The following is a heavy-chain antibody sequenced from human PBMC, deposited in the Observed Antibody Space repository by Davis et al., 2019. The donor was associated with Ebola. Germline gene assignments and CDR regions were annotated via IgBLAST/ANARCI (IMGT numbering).Heavy chain of an antibody. Sequence: GESLKISCAASGFTFSSYAMSWVRQAPGKGLEWVSAISGSGGSTYYADSVKGRFTISRDNSKNTLYLQMNSLRAEDTAVYYCAKGGTDFDWLLYVYYYYGMDVWGKGTTVTVSS. J-gene: IGHJ6*04. CDR3: AKGGTDFDWLLYVYYYYGMDV. D-gene: IGHD3-9*01. CDR1: GFTFSSYA. V-gene: IGHV3-23*01. CDR2: ISGSGGST.